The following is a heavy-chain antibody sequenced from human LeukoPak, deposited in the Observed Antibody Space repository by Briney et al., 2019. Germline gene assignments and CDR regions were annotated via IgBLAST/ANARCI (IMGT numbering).Heavy chain of an antibody. D-gene: IGHD7-27*01. CDR3: ARDGEDSTYNWFDP. CDR1: GYTFTGYY. CDR2: ISPNSDGT. J-gene: IGHJ5*02. V-gene: IGHV1-2*02. Sequence: GASVKVSCKASGYTFTGYYMHWVRQAPGQGLEWMGWISPNSDGTNYAQKFQGRVTMTRDTSISTAYMELSRLRSDDTAVYYCARDGEDSTYNWFDPWGQGTLVTVSS.